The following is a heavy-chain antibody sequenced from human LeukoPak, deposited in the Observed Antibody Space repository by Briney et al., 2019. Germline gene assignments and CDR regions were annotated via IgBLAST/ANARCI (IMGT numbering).Heavy chain of an antibody. CDR2: INQDGSVK. D-gene: IGHD1-1*01. Sequence: PGGSLRLSCAASGFTFSTCWMSWVRQAPGKGLEWVANINQDGSVKQYVDSVKGRFTLSRDNAKSSLSPELNSLRAEDTAVYYCARTDTTSKGYFDNWGQGTLVTVSS. V-gene: IGHV3-7*01. CDR1: GFTFSTCW. J-gene: IGHJ4*02. CDR3: ARTDTTSKGYFDN.